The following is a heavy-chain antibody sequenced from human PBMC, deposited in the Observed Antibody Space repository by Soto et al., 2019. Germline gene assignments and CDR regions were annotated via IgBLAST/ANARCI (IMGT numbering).Heavy chain of an antibody. CDR3: ARDPNLYCSGTDCYVY. V-gene: IGHV3-74*03. Sequence: GGSLRLSCAASGFTFSNFWMHWVRQAPGKGLVWVSRIYSDGSGPMCADSVKGRFTISRDNAKSTLYLQMNSLRAEDTAVYYCARDPNLYCSGTDCYVYWGHGTLVTVSS. J-gene: IGHJ4*01. D-gene: IGHD2-2*01. CDR1: GFTFSNFW. CDR2: IYSDGSGP.